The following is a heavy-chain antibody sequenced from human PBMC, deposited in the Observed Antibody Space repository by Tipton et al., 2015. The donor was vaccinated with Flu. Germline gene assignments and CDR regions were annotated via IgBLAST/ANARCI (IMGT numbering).Heavy chain of an antibody. J-gene: IGHJ5*02. Sequence: TLSLTCTVSGGSVSSGSYFWSWIRQPAGKGLEWIGRIYTSGSTNYNPSLKGRVAMSLDTSKNQVSLQLSSVSAADSAVYFCARDLRYDILTIYRESWGQGTQVTVSS. CDR1: GGSVSSGSYF. D-gene: IGHD3-9*01. V-gene: IGHV4-61*02. CDR3: ARDLRYDILTIYRES. CDR2: IYTSGST.